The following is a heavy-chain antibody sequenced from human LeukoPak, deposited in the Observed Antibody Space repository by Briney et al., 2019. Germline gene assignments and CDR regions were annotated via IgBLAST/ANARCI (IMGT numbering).Heavy chain of an antibody. CDR2: IYYSGST. J-gene: IGHJ4*02. D-gene: IGHD2-2*01. Sequence: SETLSLTCTVSGGSISSYYWIWIRQPPGKGLEWMGYIYYSGSTNYNPSLKSRVTISVDTSKNQFSLKLSSVTAADRGVYYCARVRFGYCSSSTSCQGYYFDYWGQGQLVTVSS. CDR3: ARVRFGYCSSSTSCQGYYFDY. CDR1: GGSISSYY. V-gene: IGHV4-59*01.